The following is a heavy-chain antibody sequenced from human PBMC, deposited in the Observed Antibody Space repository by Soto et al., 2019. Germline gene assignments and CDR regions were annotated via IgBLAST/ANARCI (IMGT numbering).Heavy chain of an antibody. CDR2: IHHSGSI. J-gene: IGHJ6*02. CDR3: AREDDGGDSLDV. CDR1: GDSISSDYYH. D-gene: IGHD2-21*02. V-gene: IGHV4-30-4*08. Sequence: QVQLQQSGPGLVKPSQTLSLTCTVSGDSISSDYYHWTCLRQSPGKGLEWIGYIHHSGSILYNPSLKSRVTISVDTSKNQFSLHLTSVTAADTAVYFCAREDDGGDSLDVWGQGTTVTVSS.